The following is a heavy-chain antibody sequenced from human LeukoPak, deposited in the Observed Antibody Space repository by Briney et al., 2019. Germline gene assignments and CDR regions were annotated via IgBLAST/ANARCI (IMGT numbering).Heavy chain of an antibody. V-gene: IGHV3-21*01. J-gene: IGHJ4*02. Sequence: PGGSLRLSCSASRLTFSSYSMNWVRQAPGKGLEWVSSISSSSSYIYYADSVKGRFTISRDNAKNSLYLQMNSLRAEDTAVYCCARGLTFGGVIVLYWGQGTLVTVSS. CDR1: RLTFSSYS. CDR3: ARGLTFGGVIVLY. CDR2: ISSSSSYI. D-gene: IGHD3-16*02.